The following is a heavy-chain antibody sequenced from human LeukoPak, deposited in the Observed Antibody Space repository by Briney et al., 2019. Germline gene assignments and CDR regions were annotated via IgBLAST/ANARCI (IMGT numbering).Heavy chain of an antibody. V-gene: IGHV3-48*01. D-gene: IGHD3-22*01. CDR3: ARAKGVSTGYRPTDY. Sequence: GVSLRLSCVASGFTFSSHSMNRVRQAPGKGLEWISYISSSSTIIHYVDPVKGRFTVSRDNSKNTLYLQMNSLRAEDTAVYYCARAKGVSTGYRPTDYWGQGTLVTVFS. CDR1: GFTFSSHS. J-gene: IGHJ4*02. CDR2: ISSSSTII.